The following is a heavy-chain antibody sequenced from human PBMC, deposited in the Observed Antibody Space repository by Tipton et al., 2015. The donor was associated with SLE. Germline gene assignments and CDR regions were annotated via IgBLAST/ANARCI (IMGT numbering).Heavy chain of an antibody. CDR1: GGSFSGYY. J-gene: IGHJ6*02. CDR2: INHSGST. Sequence: TLSLTCAVYGGSFSGYYWSWIRQPPGKGLEWIGEINHSGSTNYNPSLKSRVTISVDTSKNQFSLKLSSVTAADTAVYYCARGYYGDRTYYYYGMDVWGQGTTATVSS. D-gene: IGHD4-17*01. CDR3: ARGYYGDRTYYYYGMDV. V-gene: IGHV4-34*01.